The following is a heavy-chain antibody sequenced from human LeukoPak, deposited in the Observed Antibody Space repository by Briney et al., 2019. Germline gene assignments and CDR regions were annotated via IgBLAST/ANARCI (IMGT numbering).Heavy chain of an antibody. CDR3: ANSHKNAPEIY. D-gene: IGHD2/OR15-2a*01. Sequence: HPGGSLRLSCAASGLTLSCCAMTWVRQAPGKGLEWVSSISISGDVTNYTDSVKGRFTISRDDSKNTLYLQMNSLRVEGTAVYYCANSHKNAPEIYWGQGTLVTVPS. CDR2: ISISGDVT. J-gene: IGHJ4*02. V-gene: IGHV3-23*01. CDR1: GLTLSCCA.